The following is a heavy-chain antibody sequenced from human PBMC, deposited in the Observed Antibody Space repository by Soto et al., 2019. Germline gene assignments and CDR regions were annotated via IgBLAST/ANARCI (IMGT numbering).Heavy chain of an antibody. CDR2: ISYGGST. CDR3: SRGILV. J-gene: IGHJ4*02. CDR1: GGSINSGGYC. V-gene: IGHV4-31*01. D-gene: IGHD5-18*01. Sequence: QVQLQESGPGLVKPSQTLSLTCTVSGGSINSGGYCWSWIRQHPGKGLDWIGCISYGGSTSYNPXLXSXXPIPVDTSKNQFSLKLTSVPAADTAVYYCSRGILVWGQGALITVSS.